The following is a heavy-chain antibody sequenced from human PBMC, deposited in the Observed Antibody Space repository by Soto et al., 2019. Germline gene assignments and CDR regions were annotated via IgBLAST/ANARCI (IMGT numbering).Heavy chain of an antibody. Sequence: QVQLVESGGAVVQPGRSLRLSCAASGFAFSSDGMHWVRLAPGKGLEWVAVISYDGSNKYYADSVKGRFTTSRDNSKNTRYLQMIRLEAEDTAVYFCSQDRPWFDPWGQGTLVTVSS. J-gene: IGHJ5*02. CDR2: ISYDGSNK. CDR3: SQDRPWFDP. CDR1: GFAFSSDG. V-gene: IGHV3-30*18.